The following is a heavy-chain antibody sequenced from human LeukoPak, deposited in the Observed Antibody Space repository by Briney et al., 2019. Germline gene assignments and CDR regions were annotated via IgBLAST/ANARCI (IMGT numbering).Heavy chain of an antibody. V-gene: IGHV4-34*01. CDR1: GGSFSTYY. Sequence: SETLSLTCAVYGGSFSTYYWSWIRQPPGKGLEWIGEINHSGSTNYNPSLKSRVTISVDTSKNQFSLKLSSVTAAHTAVYYCARVGWYDHYFDYWGQGTLVTVSS. CDR2: INHSGST. CDR3: ARVGWYDHYFDY. J-gene: IGHJ4*02. D-gene: IGHD6-19*01.